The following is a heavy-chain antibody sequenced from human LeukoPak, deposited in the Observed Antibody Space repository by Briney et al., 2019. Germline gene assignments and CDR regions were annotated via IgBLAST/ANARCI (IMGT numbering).Heavy chain of an antibody. Sequence: GGSLRLSCAACGFTLRNYWMHWVRQVPGKRLVWVSRISGDGSVTNYADSVQGRFTISRDNAKNILYLQINNLRSEDTAVYYCARYSSSSGGASYYLDYWGHGTLITVSS. D-gene: IGHD6-6*01. CDR1: GFTLRNYW. V-gene: IGHV3-74*01. CDR2: ISGDGSVT. CDR3: ARYSSSSGGASYYLDY. J-gene: IGHJ4*01.